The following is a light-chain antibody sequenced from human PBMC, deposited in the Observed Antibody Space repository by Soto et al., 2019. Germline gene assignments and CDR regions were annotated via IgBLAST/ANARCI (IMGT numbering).Light chain of an antibody. V-gene: IGKV3-15*01. CDR1: QSVSSN. J-gene: IGKJ2*01. CDR2: RAS. CDR3: QQYNNLPFMYT. Sequence: EIVMTQSPATLSVSPGERATLSCRASQSVSSNLAWYQQKPGQAPRLLIYRASTRATGIPARFSGSGSGTEFTITISSLQSEDFAVYYCQQYNNLPFMYTFGQGTKLEIK.